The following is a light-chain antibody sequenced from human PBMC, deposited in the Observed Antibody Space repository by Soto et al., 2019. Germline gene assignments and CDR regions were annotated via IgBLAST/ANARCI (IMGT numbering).Light chain of an antibody. CDR3: AAWDDSLSAWV. V-gene: IGLV1-47*01. J-gene: IGLJ3*02. CDR2: KNN. CDR1: SSNIGSNT. Sequence: QSVLTQPPSASGTPGQIVAISCSGSSSNIGSNTVTWYQQLPGTAPKLLIFKNNQRPSGVPDRFSGSNSGSSASLAISGLRSEDEADYFCAAWDDSLSAWVFGGGTQLTVL.